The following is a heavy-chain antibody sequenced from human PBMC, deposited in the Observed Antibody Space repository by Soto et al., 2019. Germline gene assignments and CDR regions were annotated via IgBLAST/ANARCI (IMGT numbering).Heavy chain of an antibody. CDR1: GGSVSSGSYY. CDR3: ASGYYDSSGYPLFNP. Sequence: PSETLSLTCTVSGGSVSSGSYYWSWIRQPPGKGLEWIGYIYYSGSTNYNPSLKSRVTISVDTSKNQFSLKLSSVTAADTAVYYCASGYYDSSGYPLFNPWGQGTLVTVSS. J-gene: IGHJ5*02. V-gene: IGHV4-61*01. CDR2: IYYSGST. D-gene: IGHD3-22*01.